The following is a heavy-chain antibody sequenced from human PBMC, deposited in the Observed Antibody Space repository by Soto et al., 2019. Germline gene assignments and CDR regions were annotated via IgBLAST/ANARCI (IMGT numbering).Heavy chain of an antibody. CDR3: ARGARGGAFDI. CDR2: IYYSGST. CDR1: GCSISSYY. J-gene: IGHJ3*02. D-gene: IGHD3-3*01. V-gene: IGHV4-59*01. Sequence: TLSLTCTVSGCSISSYYWIWIRQPPGKGLEWIGYIYYSGSTNYNPSLKSRVTISVDTSKNQFSLKLSSVTAADTAVYYCARGARGGAFDIWGQGTMVTVSS.